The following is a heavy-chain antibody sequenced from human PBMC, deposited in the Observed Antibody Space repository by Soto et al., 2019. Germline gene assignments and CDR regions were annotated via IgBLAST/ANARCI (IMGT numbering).Heavy chain of an antibody. CDR1: GCTFSSYA. Sequence: EVQLLESGGGLVQPGGSLRLSCAASGCTFSSYAMSWVRQAPGKGLEWVSAISGSGGSTYYADSVKGRFTISRDNSKNTLYLQMNSLRAEDTAVYYCAKDPRVVPAAAPIDYWGQGTLVTVSS. V-gene: IGHV3-23*01. D-gene: IGHD2-2*01. CDR3: AKDPRVVPAAAPIDY. CDR2: ISGSGGST. J-gene: IGHJ4*02.